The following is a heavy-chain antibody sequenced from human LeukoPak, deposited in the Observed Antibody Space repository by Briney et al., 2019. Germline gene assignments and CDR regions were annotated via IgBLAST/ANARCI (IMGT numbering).Heavy chain of an antibody. CDR2: IYYSGNT. J-gene: IGHJ4*02. CDR3: ARAGGFSGYSSV. V-gene: IGHV4-59*01. D-gene: IGHD6-19*01. CDR1: GGSITSYY. Sequence: SETLSLTCSVSGGSITSYYWSWIRQPPGKGLEGIGYIYYSGNTNYNPSLKSRVTMSVDTSKNHFSLNLTSVTAADTAVYYCARAGGFSGYSSVWGQGTLVTVSS.